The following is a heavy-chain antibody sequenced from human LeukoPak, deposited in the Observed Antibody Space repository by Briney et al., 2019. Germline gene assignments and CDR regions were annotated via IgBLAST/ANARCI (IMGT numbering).Heavy chain of an antibody. CDR1: GYSISSGYY. Sequence: SETLSLTCAVSGYSISSGYYWGWIRQPPGKGLEWIGSIYHIGRTYYNPSLKSRVTISVDASKNQFSLKLSSVTAADTAVYYCARLQSWFDPWGQGTLVTVSS. CDR3: ARLQSWFDP. CDR2: IYHIGRT. D-gene: IGHD5-24*01. J-gene: IGHJ5*02. V-gene: IGHV4-38-2*01.